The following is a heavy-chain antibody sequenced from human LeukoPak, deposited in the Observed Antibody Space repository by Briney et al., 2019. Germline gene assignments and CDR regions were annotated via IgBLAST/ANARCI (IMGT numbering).Heavy chain of an antibody. D-gene: IGHD3-10*01. CDR2: MNPNSGNT. Sequence: ASVKVSCKASGYTFTSYDINWVRQATGQGLEWMGWMNPNSGNTGYAQKFQGRVTMTRNTSISTAYMELSSLRSEDTAVYYCARRRSITMVRGEYPAHAFDIWGQGTMVTVSS. CDR1: GYTFTSYD. J-gene: IGHJ3*02. V-gene: IGHV1-8*01. CDR3: ARRRSITMVRGEYPAHAFDI.